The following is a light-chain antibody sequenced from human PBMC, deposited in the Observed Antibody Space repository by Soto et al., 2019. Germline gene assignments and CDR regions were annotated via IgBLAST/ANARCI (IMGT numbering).Light chain of an antibody. J-gene: IGKJ2*01. Sequence: IQMTQSPSTLSASVGDTVTLTCRSSQMIARWLAWYQQKPGTAPRLIIYDATSLQSGVPSRFSASASGTDFTLTISSLHPDDFATYYSLQYNTFPHTFGQGTKLEI. CDR1: QMIARW. V-gene: IGKV1-5*01. CDR2: DAT. CDR3: LQYNTFPHT.